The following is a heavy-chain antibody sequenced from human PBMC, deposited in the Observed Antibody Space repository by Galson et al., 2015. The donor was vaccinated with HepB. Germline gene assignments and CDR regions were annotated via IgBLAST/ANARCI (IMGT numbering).Heavy chain of an antibody. CDR1: GYTFTSYG. J-gene: IGHJ4*02. Sequence: SVKVSCKASGYTFTSYGISWVRQAPGQGLEWMGWISAYNGNTNYAQKLQGRVTMTTDTSTSTAYMELRSLRSDDTAVYYCARFRQSYSSSFPFDYWGQGTLVTVSS. V-gene: IGHV1-18*04. D-gene: IGHD6-13*01. CDR3: ARFRQSYSSSFPFDY. CDR2: ISAYNGNT.